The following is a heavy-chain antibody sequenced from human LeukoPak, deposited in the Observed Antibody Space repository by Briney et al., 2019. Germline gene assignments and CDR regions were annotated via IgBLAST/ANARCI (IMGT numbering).Heavy chain of an antibody. CDR1: GYTFTSFG. J-gene: IGHJ5*02. D-gene: IGHD3-10*01. CDR2: ISAYNGNT. V-gene: IGHV1-18*01. Sequence: ASVKVSCKASGYTFTSFGSGWVRQAPGQGLEWMGWISAYNGNTNYAQKLQGRVTMTTDTSTSTAYMELRSLRSDDTAVYYCARERPVSILVRGVVFDPWGQGTLVTVSS. CDR3: ARERPVSILVRGVVFDP.